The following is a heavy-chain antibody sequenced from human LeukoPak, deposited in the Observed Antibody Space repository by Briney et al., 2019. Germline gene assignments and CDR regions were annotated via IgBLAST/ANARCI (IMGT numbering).Heavy chain of an antibody. Sequence: SETLSLTCTVSGGSISSFHWSWIRQPPGKGLEWIGEINHSGSTNYNPSLKSRVTISVDTSKNQFSLKLSSVTAADTAVYYCARGWYSSSWYEDYWGQGTLVTVSS. V-gene: IGHV4-34*01. CDR1: GGSISSFH. CDR2: INHSGST. J-gene: IGHJ4*02. CDR3: ARGWYSSSWYEDY. D-gene: IGHD6-13*01.